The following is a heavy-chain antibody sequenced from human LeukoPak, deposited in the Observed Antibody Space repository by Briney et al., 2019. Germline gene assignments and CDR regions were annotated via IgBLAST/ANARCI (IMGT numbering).Heavy chain of an antibody. D-gene: IGHD2/OR15-2a*01. V-gene: IGHV4-59*01. CDR2: VYYSGST. CDR3: AKGGSTNFYYGDV. J-gene: IGHJ6*02. Sequence: PSGTLSLTCTVSGGSISSYYWSWIRQPPGKGLEWIGYVYYSGSTSYNPSLKSRVTISVDTSKNQFSLKLSSVTAADTAVYYCAKGGSTNFYYGDVWGQGTTVTVSS. CDR1: GGSISSYY.